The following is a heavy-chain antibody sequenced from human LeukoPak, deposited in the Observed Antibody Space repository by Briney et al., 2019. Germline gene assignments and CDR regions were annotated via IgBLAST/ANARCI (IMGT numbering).Heavy chain of an antibody. Sequence: GASVNVSCKASGYTFTGYYMHWVRQAPGQGLEWMGWINPNSGGTNYAQKFQGRVTMTRDTSISTAYMELSRLRSDDTVVYYCARDRNHYDIFTGYYMAFDIWGQGTMVTVSS. CDR3: ARDRNHYDIFTGYYMAFDI. V-gene: IGHV1-2*02. CDR2: INPNSGGT. D-gene: IGHD3-9*01. CDR1: GYTFTGYY. J-gene: IGHJ3*02.